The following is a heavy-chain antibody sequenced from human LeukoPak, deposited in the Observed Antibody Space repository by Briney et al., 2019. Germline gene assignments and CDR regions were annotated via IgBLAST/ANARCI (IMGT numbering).Heavy chain of an antibody. Sequence: GASVKVSCKASGYTFTSYYMHWVRQAPGQGLEWMGIINPSGGTTNYAQKFQGRVSMTRDTSTSTVYMELSSLRSEDTAMYYCARDPGEPPGPNFDYWGQGTLVTVSS. CDR3: ARDPGEPPGPNFDY. J-gene: IGHJ4*02. CDR2: INPSGGTT. D-gene: IGHD3-16*01. V-gene: IGHV1-46*01. CDR1: GYTFTSYY.